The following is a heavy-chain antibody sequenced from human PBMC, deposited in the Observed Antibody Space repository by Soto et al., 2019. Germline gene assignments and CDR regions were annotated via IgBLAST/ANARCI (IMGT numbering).Heavy chain of an antibody. CDR1: GGTFSSYA. Sequence: SVKVSCKASGGTFSSYAISWVRQAPGQGLEWMGGIIPIFGTANYAQKFQGRVTITADESTSTAYMELSSLRSEDTAVYYCASIAAAGTYYYYGMDVWGQGTTVTVSS. V-gene: IGHV1-69*13. CDR2: IIPIFGTA. D-gene: IGHD6-13*01. CDR3: ASIAAAGTYYYYGMDV. J-gene: IGHJ6*02.